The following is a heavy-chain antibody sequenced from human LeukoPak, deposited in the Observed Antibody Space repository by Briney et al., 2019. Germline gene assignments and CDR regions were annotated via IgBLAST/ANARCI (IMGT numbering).Heavy chain of an antibody. V-gene: IGHV1-46*01. CDR2: INPSGGST. Sequence: ASVKVSCKASGYTFTSYYMHWVRQAPGQGLEWTGIINPSGGSTSYAQKFQGRVTMTRDMSTSTVYMELSSLRSEDTAVYYCARDYGGNLVGFDLWGRGTLVTVSS. J-gene: IGHJ2*01. CDR3: ARDYGGNLVGFDL. D-gene: IGHD4-23*01. CDR1: GYTFTSYY.